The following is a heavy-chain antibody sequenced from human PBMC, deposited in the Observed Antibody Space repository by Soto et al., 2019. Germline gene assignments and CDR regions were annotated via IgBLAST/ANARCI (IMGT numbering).Heavy chain of an antibody. CDR2: INTGNGNT. CDR1: GYTFTSYA. CDR3: ARDPSCYGMDV. Sequence: QVQLVQSGAEEKKPGASVKVSCKASGYTFTSYAMPWVRQAPGQRLEWMGSINTGNGNTKYSQKFQGRVTITRDTSASTAYMELSSLRSEDTAVYYCARDPSCYGMDVWGQGPTVTVSS. V-gene: IGHV1-3*05. D-gene: IGHD1-26*01. J-gene: IGHJ6*02.